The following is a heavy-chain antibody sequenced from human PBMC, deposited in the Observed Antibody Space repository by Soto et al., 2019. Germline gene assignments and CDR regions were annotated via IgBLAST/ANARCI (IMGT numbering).Heavy chain of an antibody. D-gene: IGHD2-2*02. Sequence: PGGSQRLSSAASGFIFSSYVMHWVLLAPGKGLEWVAVIPHDGSNKYYADSVKGRFTISRDKAKNSMYLQMNSLRAEDTAVYYCPRNSGTSCYTVTYDGMDVWGQGTTVTV. V-gene: IGHV3-30*03. J-gene: IGHJ6*02. CDR2: IPHDGSNK. CDR3: PRNSGTSCYTVTYDGMDV. CDR1: GFIFSSYV.